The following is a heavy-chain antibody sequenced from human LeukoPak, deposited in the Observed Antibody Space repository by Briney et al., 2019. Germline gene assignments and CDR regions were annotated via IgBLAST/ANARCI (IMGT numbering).Heavy chain of an antibody. V-gene: IGHV1-69*01. CDR3: ASVIDSSGWYPTFDY. D-gene: IGHD6-19*01. Sequence: ASVKVSCKASVGTCSSYAISWVRQAPGHRLEWMGGIIPIFGTANYAQKFQGRVTITADESTSTAYMELSSLRSEDTAVYYCASVIDSSGWYPTFDYWGQGTLVTVSS. CDR2: IIPIFGTA. J-gene: IGHJ4*02. CDR1: VGTCSSYA.